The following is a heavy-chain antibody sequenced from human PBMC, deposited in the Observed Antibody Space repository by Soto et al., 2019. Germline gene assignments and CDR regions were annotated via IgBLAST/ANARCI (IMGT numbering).Heavy chain of an antibody. CDR3: GGGGD. CDR2: ISYDGSNK. D-gene: IGHD3-16*01. Sequence: QVQLVESGGGVVQPGRSLRLSCAASGFTFSSYGMHWVRQAPGKGLEWVAVISYDGSNKYYADSVKGRFTISRDNSKNTLYLQMNSLRAEGTAVYYWGGGGDWGQGTLVTVSS. V-gene: IGHV3-30*03. J-gene: IGHJ4*02. CDR1: GFTFSSYG.